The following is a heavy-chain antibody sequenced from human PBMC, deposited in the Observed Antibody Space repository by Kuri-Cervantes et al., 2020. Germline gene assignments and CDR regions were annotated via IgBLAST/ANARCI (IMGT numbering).Heavy chain of an antibody. CDR1: GFTFSSYW. J-gene: IGHJ6*02. Sequence: GESLKISCAASGFTFSSYWMSWVRQAPGKGLEWVSVIYTGGTIYYVDSVKGRFTISRDNSKNTLYLQMNSLRAEDTAVYYCARSGGVIAQYGMDVWGQGTTVTVSS. CDR3: ARSGGVIAQYGMDV. CDR2: IYTGGTI. D-gene: IGHD3-16*02. V-gene: IGHV3-66*02.